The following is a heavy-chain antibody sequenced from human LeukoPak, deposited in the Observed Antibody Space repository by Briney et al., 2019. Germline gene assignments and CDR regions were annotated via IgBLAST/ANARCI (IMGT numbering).Heavy chain of an antibody. CDR2: ISGGGGST. CDR1: GFTFSNYA. D-gene: IGHD5/OR15-5a*01. CDR3: ARFIVSTIIRGFDY. J-gene: IGHJ4*02. V-gene: IGHV3-23*01. Sequence: GGSLRLSCAASGFTFSNYAMSWVRQAPGKGLEWVSAISGGGGSTYHADSVKGRFTISRDNSKNTLYLQMNSLRAEDTAIYYCARFIVSTIIRGFDYWGQGTLVTVSS.